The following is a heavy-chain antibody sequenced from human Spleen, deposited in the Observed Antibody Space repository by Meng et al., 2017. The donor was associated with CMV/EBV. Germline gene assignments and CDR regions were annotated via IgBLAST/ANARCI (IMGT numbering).Heavy chain of an antibody. D-gene: IGHD1-20*01. CDR2: IYHSGTT. Sequence: SISSDNYYWGWIRQPPGKGLEWIGTIYHSGTTYYNPSLKTRVTISADTSKNQFSLKLSSVTAADTAVYYCARQILEYNWNRGGFDYWGQGTLVTVSS. J-gene: IGHJ4*02. CDR1: SISSDNYY. CDR3: ARQILEYNWNRGGFDY. V-gene: IGHV4-39*01.